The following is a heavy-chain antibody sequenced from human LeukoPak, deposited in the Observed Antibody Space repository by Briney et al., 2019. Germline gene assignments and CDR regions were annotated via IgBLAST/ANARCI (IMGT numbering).Heavy chain of an antibody. D-gene: IGHD1-26*01. J-gene: IGHJ4*02. CDR3: ARGEYSGSYYLRSLFDY. V-gene: IGHV4-39*07. Sequence: YYTGTTYYNPSLKSRVTISVDTSKNQFSLKLSSVTAADTAVYYCARGEYSGSYYLRSLFDYWGQGTLVTVSS. CDR2: YYTGTT.